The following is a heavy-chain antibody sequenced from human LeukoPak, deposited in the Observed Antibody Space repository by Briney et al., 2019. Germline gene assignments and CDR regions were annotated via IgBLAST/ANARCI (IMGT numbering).Heavy chain of an antibody. Sequence: ASVKVSCKASGYTFTSYYMHWVRQAPGQGPEWMGLINPSGGSTSYAQKFQGRVTMTRDMSTSTVYMELSSLRSEDTAVYYCARARDSNDYGDYYDYWGQGTLVTVSS. CDR2: INPSGGST. V-gene: IGHV1-46*01. CDR1: GYTFTSYY. J-gene: IGHJ4*02. CDR3: ARARDSNDYGDYYDY. D-gene: IGHD4-17*01.